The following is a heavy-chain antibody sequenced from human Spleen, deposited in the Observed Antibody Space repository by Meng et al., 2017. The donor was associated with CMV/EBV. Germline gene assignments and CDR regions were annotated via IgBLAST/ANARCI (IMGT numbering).Heavy chain of an antibody. Sequence: GGSLRLSCAASGFTFSSYWMHWVRQASGKGLVWVAIISYDGNNKFYADSVKGRFTISRDNSKNALYLEMDILSAEDTAVYYCGRDALTGDLPRTIFGVFVIRHFDCWGQGTLVTVSS. CDR3: GRDALTGDLPRTIFGVFVIRHFDC. CDR1: GFTFSSYW. V-gene: IGHV3-30-3*01. J-gene: IGHJ4*02. D-gene: IGHD3-3*01. CDR2: ISYDGNNK.